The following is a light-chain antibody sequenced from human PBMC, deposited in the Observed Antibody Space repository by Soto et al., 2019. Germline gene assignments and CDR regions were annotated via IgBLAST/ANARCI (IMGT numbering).Light chain of an antibody. V-gene: IGKV3-11*01. J-gene: IGKJ5*01. CDR3: QQRNSWPPRIT. Sequence: EIVLTQSPDTLSLSPGDRATLSCRASQSVSDFLAWYQQKPGQTPRLLIYDASNRAPGVPVRFSGSGSGTDFTLTISSLEPEDFAVYYCQQRNSWPPRITFGQGTRLEIK. CDR1: QSVSDF. CDR2: DAS.